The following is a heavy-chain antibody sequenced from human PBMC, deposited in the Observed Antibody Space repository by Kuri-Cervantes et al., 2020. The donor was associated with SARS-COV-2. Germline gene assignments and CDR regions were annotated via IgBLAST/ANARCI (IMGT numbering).Heavy chain of an antibody. CDR3: ARDTAIGHYDILTGYYNANHYYYLDV. V-gene: IGHV4-39*02. Sequence: SETLSLTCTVSGGSISSSSYHWGWIRQPPGKGLEWIGSIYYSGSTYYNPSLKSRVTISVDTSKNQFSLKLISVTAADTAVYYCARDTAIGHYDILTGYYNANHYYYLDVWGKGTTVTVSS. J-gene: IGHJ6*03. CDR1: GGSISSSSYH. D-gene: IGHD3-9*01. CDR2: IYYSGST.